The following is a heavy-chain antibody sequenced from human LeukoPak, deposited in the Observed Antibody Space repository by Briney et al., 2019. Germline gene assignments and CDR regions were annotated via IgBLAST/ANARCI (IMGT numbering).Heavy chain of an antibody. V-gene: IGHV4-39*07. J-gene: IGHJ5*02. CDR1: GGSISSSSYY. CDR3: ASFRRWVLPYGDYVP. Sequence: SETLSLTCTVSGGSISSSSYYWGWIRQPPGKGLEWIGSIYYSGSIYYNPSLKSRVTISVDTSKNQFSLKLSSVTAADTAVYYCASFRRWVLPYGDYVPWGQGTLVTVSS. CDR2: IYYSGSI. D-gene: IGHD4-17*01.